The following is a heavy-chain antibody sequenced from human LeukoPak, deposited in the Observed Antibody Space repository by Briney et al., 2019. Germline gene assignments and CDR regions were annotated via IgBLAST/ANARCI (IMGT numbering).Heavy chain of an antibody. CDR1: GFTFSSYG. CDR3: ARTLTSQNIVSHFDY. CDR2: ISGSGGST. J-gene: IGHJ4*02. D-gene: IGHD2/OR15-2a*01. V-gene: IGHV3-23*01. Sequence: GGTLRLSCAASGFTFSSYGMTWVRQAPGKGLEWVSAISGSGGSTYCADSVKGRFTISRDNSKNTLYLQMNSLRAEDTAVYYCARTLTSQNIVSHFDYWGQGTLVTVSS.